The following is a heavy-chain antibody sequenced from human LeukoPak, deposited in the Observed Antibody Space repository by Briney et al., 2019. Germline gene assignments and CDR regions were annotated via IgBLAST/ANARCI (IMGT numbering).Heavy chain of an antibody. D-gene: IGHD3-10*01. Sequence: GSSVKVSCKASGGTFSSYAISWVRQAPGQGLEWMGGIIPIFGTANYAQKFQGRVTITADKSTSTAYMELSSLRSEDTAVYYCARGDLKTYYYGSGSYTLDPWGQGTLVTVSS. J-gene: IGHJ5*02. CDR3: ARGDLKTYYYGSGSYTLDP. CDR2: IIPIFGTA. CDR1: GGTFSSYA. V-gene: IGHV1-69*06.